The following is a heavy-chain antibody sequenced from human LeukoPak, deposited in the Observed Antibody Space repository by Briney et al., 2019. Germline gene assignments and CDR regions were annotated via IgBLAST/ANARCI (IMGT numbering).Heavy chain of an antibody. CDR2: MNPNSGNT. CDR3: ASWLLAENWFDP. J-gene: IGHJ5*02. Sequence: ASVKVSCKASGYTFASYDINWVRQATGQGLEWMGWMNPNSGNTGYAQKFQGRVTMTRNTSISTAYMELSSLRSEDTAVYYCASWLLAENWFDPWGQGTLVTVSS. V-gene: IGHV1-8*01. D-gene: IGHD3-22*01. CDR1: GYTFASYD.